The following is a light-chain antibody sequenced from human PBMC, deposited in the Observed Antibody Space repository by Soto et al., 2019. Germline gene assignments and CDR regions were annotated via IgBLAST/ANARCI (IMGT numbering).Light chain of an antibody. CDR1: QSVDGN. Sequence: EILMTQSPATLSVSPGERATLSCRASQSVDGNLAWYQQKPGQAPRLLIYGASTRATGISARFSGSGSGTEFTLTISSLQSEDFGVYHCQQYNNWWRFGQGTKV. J-gene: IGKJ1*01. CDR2: GAS. V-gene: IGKV3-15*01. CDR3: QQYNNWWR.